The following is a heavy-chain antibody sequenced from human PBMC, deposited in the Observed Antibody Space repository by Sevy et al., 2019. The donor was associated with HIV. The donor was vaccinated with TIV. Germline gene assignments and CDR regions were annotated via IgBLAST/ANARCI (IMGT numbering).Heavy chain of an antibody. CDR2: ISSCSSTI. CDR3: GGVDFWSGYYTGDYYYMDV. Sequence: GGSLRLSCAASGFTFSSYSMNWVRQAPGKGLEWVSYISSCSSTIYYADSVKGRFTISRANAKNSLYLQMNSLGDVDTTVYYCGGVDFWSGYYTGDYYYMDVWDKGTTVPVSS. J-gene: IGHJ6*03. CDR1: GFTFSSYS. D-gene: IGHD3-3*01. V-gene: IGHV3-48*02.